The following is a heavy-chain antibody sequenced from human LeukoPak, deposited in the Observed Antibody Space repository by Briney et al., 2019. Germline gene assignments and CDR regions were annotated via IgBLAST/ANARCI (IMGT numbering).Heavy chain of an antibody. V-gene: IGHV3-23*01. J-gene: IGHJ4*02. Sequence: GGSLRLSCAASGFTFSSYAMSWVRQAPGKGLEWVSAISGSDGRTFYADSVKGRFTISRDNPKNTVFLQMNFLGAADTAVYYCATGRSGWYDYFDYWGQGTLVTVSS. D-gene: IGHD6-19*01. CDR1: GFTFSSYA. CDR2: ISGSDGRT. CDR3: ATGRSGWYDYFDY.